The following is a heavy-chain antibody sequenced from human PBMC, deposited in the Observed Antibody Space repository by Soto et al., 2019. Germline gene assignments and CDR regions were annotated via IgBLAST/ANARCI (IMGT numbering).Heavy chain of an antibody. D-gene: IGHD3-10*01. CDR1: GGSFSGYY. J-gene: IGHJ4*02. Sequence: SETLSLTCAVYGGSFSGYYWSWIRQPPGKGLEWIGEINHSGSTNYNPSLKSRVTISVDTSKNQFSLELSSVTAADTAVYYCARAEYYYGSGSVYYFDYWGQGTLVTVSS. CDR3: ARAEYYYGSGSVYYFDY. CDR2: INHSGST. V-gene: IGHV4-34*01.